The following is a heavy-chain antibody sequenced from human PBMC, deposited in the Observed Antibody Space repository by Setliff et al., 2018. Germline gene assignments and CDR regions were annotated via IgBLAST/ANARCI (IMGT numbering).Heavy chain of an antibody. CDR3: ARGSAKMVALPTANYFDP. J-gene: IGHJ5*02. D-gene: IGHD2-2*01. Sequence: RASVKVSCKAFGYSFTNYGLNWVRQAPGQGLEWMGWVSGYDDNTNYAQHLQGRVTMTTDTSTSTAYMELRSLTSADTAVYYCARGSAKMVALPTANYFDPWGQGTPVTVSS. CDR1: GYSFTNYG. CDR2: VSGYDDNT. V-gene: IGHV1-18*01.